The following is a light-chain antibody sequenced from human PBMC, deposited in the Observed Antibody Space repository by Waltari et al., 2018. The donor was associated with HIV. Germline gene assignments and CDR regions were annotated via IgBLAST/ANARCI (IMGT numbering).Light chain of an antibody. CDR1: HRAFGSYNF. V-gene: IGLV2-14*01. Sequence: SALTQPASVYGFPGQSIPISCTGAHRAFGSYNFVSWYQQHPCKVPKVILYEVDSRASGVSDRFSGSKSGNTASLTISGLQTEDEADYYCASYTANHTVMFGGGTKVTVL. CDR3: ASYTANHTVM. CDR2: EVD. J-gene: IGLJ3*02.